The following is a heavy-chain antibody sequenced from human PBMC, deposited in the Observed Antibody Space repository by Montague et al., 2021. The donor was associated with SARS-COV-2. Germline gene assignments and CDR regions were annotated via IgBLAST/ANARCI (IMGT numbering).Heavy chain of an antibody. CDR3: TSGGSKFGSEFDY. V-gene: IGHV4-34*06. J-gene: IGHJ4*02. Sequence: SETLSLTCAVYGGSFSGYYWSWIRQPPGKGLEWIGEINHSGSTNYNPSLKSRVTISVDTSKNQFSLKLDSMTAADTALYYCTSGGSKFGSEFDYWGRGTLVTVSS. CDR1: GGSFSGYY. D-gene: IGHD2/OR15-2a*01. CDR2: INHSGST.